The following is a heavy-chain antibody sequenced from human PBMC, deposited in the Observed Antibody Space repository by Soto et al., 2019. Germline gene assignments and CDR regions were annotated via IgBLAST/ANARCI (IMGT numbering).Heavy chain of an antibody. CDR2: IWYDGSNK. V-gene: IGHV3-33*01. J-gene: IGHJ4*02. Sequence: VAVIWYDGSNKYYADSVKGRFTISRDNSKNTLYLQMNSLRAEDTAVYYCARKGVAARPTIDYWGQGTLVTVSS. D-gene: IGHD6-6*01. CDR3: ARKGVAARPTIDY.